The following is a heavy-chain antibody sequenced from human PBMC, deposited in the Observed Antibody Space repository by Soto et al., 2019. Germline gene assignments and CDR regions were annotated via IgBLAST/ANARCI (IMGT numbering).Heavy chain of an antibody. CDR2: IDWDDDK. Sequence: SGPTLVNPTQTLTLTCTFSGFSLSTSGMCVSWIRQPPGKALEWLALIDWDDDKYYSTSLKTRLTISKDTSKNQVVLTMTNMDPVDTATYYCARMRLGYDSSGYAQGDNWFDPWGQGNLVTVSS. D-gene: IGHD3-22*01. CDR3: ARMRLGYDSSGYAQGDNWFDP. CDR1: GFSLSTSGMC. J-gene: IGHJ5*02. V-gene: IGHV2-70*01.